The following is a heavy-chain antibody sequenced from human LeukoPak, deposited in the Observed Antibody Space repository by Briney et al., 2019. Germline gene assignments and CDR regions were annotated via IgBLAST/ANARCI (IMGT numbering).Heavy chain of an antibody. D-gene: IGHD6-6*01. CDR1: GYTFTSYG. Sequence: ASVKVSCKASGYTFTSYGISWVRQAPGQGLEWMGWISAYNGNTNYAQKLQGRVTMTTDTSTSTAYMELRSLRSGDTAVYYCARGSTYSSSPRLINFDYWGQGTLVTVSS. CDR3: ARGSTYSSSPRLINFDY. V-gene: IGHV1-18*01. CDR2: ISAYNGNT. J-gene: IGHJ4*02.